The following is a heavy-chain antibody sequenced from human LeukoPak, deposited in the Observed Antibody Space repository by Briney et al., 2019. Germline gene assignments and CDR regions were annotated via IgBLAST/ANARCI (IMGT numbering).Heavy chain of an antibody. CDR3: ARDVRHNYYYDSRGPLGDAFDI. V-gene: IGHV4-30-2*01. CDR2: IYHSGST. Sequence: SETLSLTCTVSGGSISSGGYYWSWIRQPPGKGLEWIGYIYHSGSTYYNPSLKSRVTISVDTSKNQFSLKLSPVTAADTAVYYCARDVRHNYYYDSRGPLGDAFDIWGQGTMVTVSS. CDR1: GGSISSGGYY. D-gene: IGHD3-22*01. J-gene: IGHJ3*02.